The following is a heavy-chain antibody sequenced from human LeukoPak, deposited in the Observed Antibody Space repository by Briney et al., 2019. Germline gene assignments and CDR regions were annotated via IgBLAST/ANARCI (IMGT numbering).Heavy chain of an antibody. CDR1: GFTFSNAW. D-gene: IGHD3-3*01. CDR2: IKSKTDGGTT. V-gene: IGHV3-15*07. J-gene: IGHJ5*02. Sequence: GGSLRLSCAASGFTFSNAWMNWVRQAPGKGLEWVGRIKSKTDGGTTDYAAPVKGRFTISRDDSKDTLYLQMNSLRAEDTAVYYCARDPARTIFGVVIPIYNWFDPWGQGTLVTVSS. CDR3: ARDPARTIFGVVIPIYNWFDP.